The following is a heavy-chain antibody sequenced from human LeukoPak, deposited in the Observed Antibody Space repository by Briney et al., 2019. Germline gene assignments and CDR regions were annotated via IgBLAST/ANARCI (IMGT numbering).Heavy chain of an antibody. CDR1: GGSFSGYY. CDR2: INHSGST. Sequence: SETLSLTCAVYGGSFSGYYWSWIRQPPGKGLEWIGEINHSGSTNYNPSLKSRVTISVDTSKNQFSLKLSSVTAADTAVYYCARDPPSTYYGSGSYAAPWGQGTLVTVSS. J-gene: IGHJ5*02. D-gene: IGHD3-10*01. V-gene: IGHV4-34*01. CDR3: ARDPPSTYYGSGSYAAP.